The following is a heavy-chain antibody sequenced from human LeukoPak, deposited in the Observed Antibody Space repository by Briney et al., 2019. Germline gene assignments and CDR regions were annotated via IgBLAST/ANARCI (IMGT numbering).Heavy chain of an antibody. Sequence: SETLSLTCTVSGGSISSSSYYWGWIRQSPGKGLEWIGSIYYSGSTYYNPSLKSRVTISVDTSKNQFSLKLSSVTAADTAVYYRATLTGDGGHYYAFDIWGQGTMVTVCS. CDR1: GGSISSSSYY. CDR2: IYYSGST. CDR3: ATLTGDGGHYYAFDI. V-gene: IGHV4-39*07. D-gene: IGHD7-27*01. J-gene: IGHJ3*02.